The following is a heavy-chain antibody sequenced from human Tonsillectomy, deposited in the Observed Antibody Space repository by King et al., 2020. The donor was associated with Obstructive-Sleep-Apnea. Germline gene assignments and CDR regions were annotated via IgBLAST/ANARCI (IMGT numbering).Heavy chain of an antibody. V-gene: IGHV1-2*02. J-gene: IGHJ4*02. D-gene: IGHD6-13*01. CDR1: GYTFTAYY. CDR2: INPNSGGT. Sequence: QLVQSGAEVKKPGASVKVSCKASGYTFTAYYIHWVRQAPGQGLEWMGWINPNSGGTNYAQEFQGRVTLTRDTSISTAYMELSRLTSDDTAVYYCARDLTEYSASWYYDYWGQGTLVTVSS. CDR3: ARDLTEYSASWYYDY.